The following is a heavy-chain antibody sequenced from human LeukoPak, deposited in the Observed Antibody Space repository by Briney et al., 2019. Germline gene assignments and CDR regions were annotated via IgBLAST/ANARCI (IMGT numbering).Heavy chain of an antibody. J-gene: IGHJ5*02. V-gene: IGHV4-38-2*02. CDR3: ARDVTIFGVVNHWFDP. CDR2: IYHSGST. D-gene: IGHD3-3*01. CDR1: GYSISSGYY. Sequence: SETLSLTCTVSGYSISSGYYWGWIRQPPGKGLEWIGSIYHSGSTYYNQSLKSRVTISVDTSKNQFSLKLSSMTAADTAVYYCARDVTIFGVVNHWFDPWGQGTLVTVSS.